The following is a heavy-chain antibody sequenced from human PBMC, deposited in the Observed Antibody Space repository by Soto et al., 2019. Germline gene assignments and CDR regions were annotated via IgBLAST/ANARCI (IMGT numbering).Heavy chain of an antibody. J-gene: IGHJ4*02. D-gene: IGHD6-19*01. CDR1: GFTFSSYA. V-gene: IGHV3-23*01. CDR3: ANLFSPVAVAGGSDY. Sequence: GGSLRLSCAASGFTFSSYAMSWVRQAPGKGLEWVSAISGSGGSTYYADSVKGRFTISRDNSKNTRYLQMNSLRAEDTAVYYCANLFSPVAVAGGSDYWGQGTLVTVSS. CDR2: ISGSGGST.